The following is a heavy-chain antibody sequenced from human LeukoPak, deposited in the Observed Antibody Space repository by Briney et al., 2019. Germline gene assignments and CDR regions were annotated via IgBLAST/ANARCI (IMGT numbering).Heavy chain of an antibody. CDR2: IKQDGSEK. V-gene: IGHV3-7*01. J-gene: IGHJ4*02. D-gene: IGHD6-25*01. CDR1: GFPLSIHW. Sequence: PGGSLRLSCAASGFPLSIHWMTWIRQAPGKGLEWVGNIKQDGSEKQYVDSVRGRFTISRDNAKNSLDLQMNSLRAEDTAVYYCARDVGWGIAANWGQGTLVTVSS. CDR3: ARDVGWGIAAN.